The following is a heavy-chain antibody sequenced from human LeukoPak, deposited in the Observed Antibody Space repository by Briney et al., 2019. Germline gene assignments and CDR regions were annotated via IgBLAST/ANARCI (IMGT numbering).Heavy chain of an antibody. D-gene: IGHD3-10*01. CDR2: INPSGGST. CDR3: ASYGSGTYYFDC. Sequence: ASVKVSCKASGYTFTTYYIHWVRQAPGQALEWMGIINPSGGSTSYAQKFQGRVTMTRDTSTSTVYMELSSLRSEDTAVYYCASYGSGTYYFDCWGQGTLVTVSS. CDR1: GYTFTTYY. J-gene: IGHJ4*02. V-gene: IGHV1-46*01.